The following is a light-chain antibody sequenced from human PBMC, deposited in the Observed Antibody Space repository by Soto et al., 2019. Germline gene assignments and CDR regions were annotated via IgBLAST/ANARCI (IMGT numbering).Light chain of an antibody. CDR1: QSVSGSY. CDR2: LAS. V-gene: IGKV3-20*01. J-gene: IGKJ1*01. Sequence: TQSAGSLSTSPGATATLTRRVSQSVSGSYVAWFHQKPGQAPRLLICLASTRPTGVPDRFSASGSGTEFTLTIRRLQPEDFAMYYCQQLNSSPWTFGQGTKVDIK. CDR3: QQLNSSPWT.